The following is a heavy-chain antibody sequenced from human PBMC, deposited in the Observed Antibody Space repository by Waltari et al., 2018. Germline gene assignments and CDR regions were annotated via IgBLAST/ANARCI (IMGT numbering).Heavy chain of an antibody. Sequence: QVQLVQSGAEVKKPGAAVKVSCKASGYTFTGYYMHWVRQAPGQGLEWMGRINPNSGGTNYAQKFQGRFTMTRDTSISTAYMELSRLRSDDTAVYYCARVIMEDYYGSGSPFDYWGQGTLVTVSS. CDR1: GYTFTGYY. D-gene: IGHD3-10*01. CDR3: ARVIMEDYYGSGSPFDY. CDR2: INPNSGGT. V-gene: IGHV1-2*06. J-gene: IGHJ4*02.